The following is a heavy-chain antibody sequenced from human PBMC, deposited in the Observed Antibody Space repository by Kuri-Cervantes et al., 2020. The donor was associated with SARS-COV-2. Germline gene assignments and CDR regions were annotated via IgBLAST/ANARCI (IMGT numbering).Heavy chain of an antibody. CDR2: INPNSGGT. CDR1: GGTFSSYA. CDR3: ASQEGSGWYPASFQH. D-gene: IGHD6-19*01. Sequence: ASVKVSCKASGGTFSSYAISWVRQAPGQGLEWMGWINPNSGGTNYAQKFQGRVTMTRDTSISTAYMELSRLRSEDTAVYYCASQEGSGWYPASFQHWGQGTLVTVSS. J-gene: IGHJ1*01. V-gene: IGHV1-2*02.